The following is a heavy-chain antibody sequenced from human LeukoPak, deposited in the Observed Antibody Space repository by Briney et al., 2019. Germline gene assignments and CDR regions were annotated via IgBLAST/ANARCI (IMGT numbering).Heavy chain of an antibody. CDR1: GFTFSRHS. J-gene: IGHJ4*02. CDR2: ISGSGGST. V-gene: IGHV3-23*01. Sequence: GGSLTHPCEASGFTFSRHSMDWVRQAPGKGLEWVSVISGSGGSTSYADSVKGRFTISRDNSKNTLYLQMNSLRVEDTAVYYCAEEVGVTYPTFDYRGQGTLVTVSS. D-gene: IGHD2-15*01. CDR3: AEEVGVTYPTFDY.